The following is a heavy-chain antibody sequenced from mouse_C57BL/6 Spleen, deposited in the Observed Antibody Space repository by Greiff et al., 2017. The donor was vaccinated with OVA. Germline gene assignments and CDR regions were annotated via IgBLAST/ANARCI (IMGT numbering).Heavy chain of an antibody. CDR3: ARRSVYGTLYYFDY. D-gene: IGHD2-1*01. Sequence: QVQLQQPGAELVRPGSSVKLSCKASGYTFTSYWMDWVKQRPGQGLEWIGNIYPSDSETPYNQKFKDKATLTVDKSASTAYLQRSSLTSDDSAVYYCARRSVYGTLYYFDYWGQGTTLTVSS. V-gene: IGHV1-61*01. J-gene: IGHJ2*01. CDR1: GYTFTSYW. CDR2: IYPSDSET.